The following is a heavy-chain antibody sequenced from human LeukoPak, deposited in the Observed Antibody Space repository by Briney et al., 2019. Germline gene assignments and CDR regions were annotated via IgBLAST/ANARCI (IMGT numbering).Heavy chain of an antibody. CDR3: TPGMTTVTTFDY. Sequence: GGSLRLSCTTSGFTFGDYAMNWFRQAPGKGLEWVSFIRSKALGETIEYAASVKGRFTISRDDSKSIAYLQMSNLRTEDTAMYYCTPGMTTVTTFDYWGQGTLVTVSS. CDR2: IRSKALGETI. CDR1: GFTFGDYA. D-gene: IGHD4-17*01. J-gene: IGHJ4*02. V-gene: IGHV3-49*03.